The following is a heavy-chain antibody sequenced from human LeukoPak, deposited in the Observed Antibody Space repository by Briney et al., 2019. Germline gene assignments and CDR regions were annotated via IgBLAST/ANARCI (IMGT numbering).Heavy chain of an antibody. CDR2: LYFRGIT. J-gene: IGHJ4*02. V-gene: IGHV4-39*07. CDR1: DVSIRSSTDY. D-gene: IGHD4-17*01. Sequence: SETLSLTCTVSDVSIRSSTDYWGWIRQSPGMGRVWIGSLYFRGITYYNPSLKSRVTISVDTSKNQFSLKLSSVTAADTAVYYCATSPDSGDSWGWFDCWSQGTLVPVS. CDR3: ATSPDSGDSWGWFDC.